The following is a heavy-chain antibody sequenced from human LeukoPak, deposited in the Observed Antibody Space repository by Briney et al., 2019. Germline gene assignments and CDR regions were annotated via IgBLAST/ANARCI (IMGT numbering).Heavy chain of an antibody. D-gene: IGHD3-16*01. CDR2: ISWNSRSI. J-gene: IGHJ4*02. CDR3: VKDSRRGLYYFDY. CDR1: GLTFEDYA. V-gene: IGHV3-9*01. Sequence: GGSLRLSCAASGLTFEDYAFHWVRRAPGKGREWGSGISWNSRSIGYADSVKGRFTTSRDNAKTSVYLQMNSLRPEDTALYYCVKDSRRGLYYFDYWGQGTLVTVSS.